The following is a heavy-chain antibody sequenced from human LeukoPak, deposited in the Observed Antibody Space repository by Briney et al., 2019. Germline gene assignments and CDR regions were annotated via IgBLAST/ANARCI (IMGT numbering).Heavy chain of an antibody. V-gene: IGHV3-21*01. D-gene: IGHD3-10*01. CDR2: ISSSSSYI. CDR1: GFTFSSYS. CDR3: ARVRGVTNFDY. J-gene: IGHJ4*02. Sequence: GGSLRLSCAASGFTFSSYSMNWVRQAPGKGLEWVSSISSSSSYIYYADSVKGRFTISRDNAKNPLYLQMNSLRADDTAVYYCARVRGVTNFDYWGQGTLVTVSS.